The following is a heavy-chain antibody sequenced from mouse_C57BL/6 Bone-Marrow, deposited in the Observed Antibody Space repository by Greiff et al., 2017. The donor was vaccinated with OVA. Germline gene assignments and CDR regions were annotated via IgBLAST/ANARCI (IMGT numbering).Heavy chain of an antibody. V-gene: IGHV1-59*01. CDR2: IDPSDSYT. J-gene: IGHJ4*01. CDR1: GYTFTSYW. D-gene: IGHD1-1*01. Sequence: QVQLQQPGAELVRPGTSVKLSCKASGYTFTSYWMHWVKQRPGQGLEWIGVIDPSDSYTNYNQKFKGKATLTVDTSSSTAYMQLSSLTSEDSAVYYCARVPLHSTAVVATDAMDYWGKGASVTVSS. CDR3: ARVPLHSTAVVATDAMDY.